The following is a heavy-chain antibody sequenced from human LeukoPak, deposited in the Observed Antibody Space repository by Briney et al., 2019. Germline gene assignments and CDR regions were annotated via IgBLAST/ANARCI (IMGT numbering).Heavy chain of an antibody. J-gene: IGHJ3*02. CDR1: GYTFTSYA. Sequence: ASVKVSCKASGYTFTSYAMHWVRQAPGQRLEWMGWINAGNGNTKYSQKFQGRVTVTRDTSASTAYMELSSLRSEDTAVYYCARTRGRWLQMGNDAFDIWGQGTMVTVSS. V-gene: IGHV1-3*01. CDR2: INAGNGNT. CDR3: ARTRGRWLQMGNDAFDI. D-gene: IGHD4-23*01.